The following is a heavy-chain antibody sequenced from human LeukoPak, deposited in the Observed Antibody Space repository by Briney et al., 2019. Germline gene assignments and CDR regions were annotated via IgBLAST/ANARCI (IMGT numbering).Heavy chain of an antibody. Sequence: TSETLSLTCAVYGGSFSGYYWSWIRQPPGKGLEWIGEINHSGSTNYNPSLKSRVTISVDTSKNQFSLKLSSVTAAETAVYYCARARGYSYGPPKKTGALDYWGQGTLVTVSS. V-gene: IGHV4-34*01. D-gene: IGHD5-18*01. J-gene: IGHJ4*02. CDR2: INHSGST. CDR1: GGSFSGYY. CDR3: ARARGYSYGPPKKTGALDY.